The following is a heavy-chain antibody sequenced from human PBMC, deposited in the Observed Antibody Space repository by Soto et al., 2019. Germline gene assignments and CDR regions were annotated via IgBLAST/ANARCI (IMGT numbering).Heavy chain of an antibody. D-gene: IGHD6-6*01. Sequence: GGPLRLSCAASGFTFSSYWMSWVRQAPGKGLEWVSNMSGGGSDIYYADSVKGRFTISRDNAKNSLCLQMNSLRAEDTAVYYCARDSSIEYSSSSDAFDIWGQGTMVTVSS. J-gene: IGHJ3*02. V-gene: IGHV3-7*01. CDR3: ARDSSIEYSSSSDAFDI. CDR2: MSGGGSDI. CDR1: GFTFSSYW.